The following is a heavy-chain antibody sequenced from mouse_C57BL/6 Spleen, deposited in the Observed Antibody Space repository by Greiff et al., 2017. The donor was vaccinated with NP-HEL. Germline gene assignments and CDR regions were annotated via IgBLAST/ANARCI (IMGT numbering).Heavy chain of an antibody. CDR1: GYTFTSYW. Sequence: QVQLQQPGAELVMPGASVKLSCKASGYTFTSYWMHWVKQRPGQGLEWIGEIDPSDGYTNYNQKFKGKATLTVDKSSSTAYMQLSSLTSEDSAVYYCATQYYYGSSYYGGWGNGATLTVAT. CDR2: IDPSDGYT. J-gene: IGHJ2*01. CDR3: ATQYYYGSSYYGG. V-gene: IGHV1-69*01. D-gene: IGHD1-1*01.